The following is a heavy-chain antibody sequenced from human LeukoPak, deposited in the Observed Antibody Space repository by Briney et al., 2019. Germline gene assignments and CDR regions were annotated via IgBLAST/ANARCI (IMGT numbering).Heavy chain of an antibody. CDR1: GFTFSSYS. V-gene: IGHV3-21*01. CDR3: ARAWYSGSTEYNWFDP. Sequence: PGGSLRPSCAASGFTFSSYSMNWVRQAPGKGLEWVSSISSSSSYIYYADSVKGRFTISRDNAKNSLYLQMNSLRAEDTAVYYCARAWYSGSTEYNWFDPWGQGTLVTVSS. J-gene: IGHJ5*02. D-gene: IGHD1-26*01. CDR2: ISSSSSYI.